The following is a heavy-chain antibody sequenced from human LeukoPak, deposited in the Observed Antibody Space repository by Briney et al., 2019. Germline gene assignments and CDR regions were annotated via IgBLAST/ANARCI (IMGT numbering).Heavy chain of an antibody. Sequence: GESLKISCKASGYSFTDYWIGWVRQMPGKGPEFIGIIVPRDSDVRFSPSFQGLVTISADKSTSTAYLQWSSLKASDSAMYYCARHVAYRRWYYFGHWGQGALVTVSS. D-gene: IGHD2-15*01. V-gene: IGHV5-51*01. CDR2: IVPRDSDV. CDR1: GYSFTDYW. J-gene: IGHJ4*02. CDR3: ARHVAYRRWYYFGH.